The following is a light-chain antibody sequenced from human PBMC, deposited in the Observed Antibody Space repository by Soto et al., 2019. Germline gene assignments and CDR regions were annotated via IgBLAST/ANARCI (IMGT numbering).Light chain of an antibody. Sequence: QMTQSPSSLSASVGDRVNITCRASQSISSYLNWYQQKPGKAPKLLIYKASTLKSGVPSRFSGSGSGTDFTLTISSLQPEDFATYYCQQLNNYPMTFGQGTRLEI. J-gene: IGKJ5*01. CDR1: QSISSY. CDR2: KAS. CDR3: QQLNNYPMT. V-gene: IGKV1D-13*01.